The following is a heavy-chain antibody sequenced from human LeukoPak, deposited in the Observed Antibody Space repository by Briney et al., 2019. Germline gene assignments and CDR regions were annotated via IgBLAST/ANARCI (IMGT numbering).Heavy chain of an antibody. CDR3: ARVQEPYYYYGMDV. Sequence: SETLSLTCTVSGGSISSYYWSWIRQPPGKGLEWIGYIYYSGSTNYNPSLKSRVTISVDTSKNQFFLKLSSVTAADTAVYYCARVQEPYYYYGMDVWGQGTTVTVSS. J-gene: IGHJ6*02. V-gene: IGHV4-59*01. CDR1: GGSISSYY. CDR2: IYYSGST. D-gene: IGHD1-14*01.